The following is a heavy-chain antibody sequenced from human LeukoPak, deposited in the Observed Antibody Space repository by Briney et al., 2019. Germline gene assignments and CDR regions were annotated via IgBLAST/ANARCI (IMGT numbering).Heavy chain of an antibody. CDR1: GGTFSSYA. V-gene: IGHV1-69*13. D-gene: IGHD5-12*01. Sequence: ASVKVSCKASGGTFSSYAISWVRQAPGQGLEWMGGIIPIFGTANYAQKFQGRVTITADESTSTAYMELSSLRSEDTAVYYCAVNIVATIRYYGMDVWGQGTTVTVSS. CDR3: AVNIVATIRYYGMDV. J-gene: IGHJ6*02. CDR2: IIPIFGTA.